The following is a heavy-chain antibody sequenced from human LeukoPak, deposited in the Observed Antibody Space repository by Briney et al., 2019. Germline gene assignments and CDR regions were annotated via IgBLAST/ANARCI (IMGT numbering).Heavy chain of an antibody. Sequence: PSETLSRTGTVSGGSISSGSYDWSGIRQPAGKGLEWIERIYNSGSPNSNPSLKSRVTITVATSNNQFSLKLSSVTAADTAVYYYARDYYVSGSYRAWFDPWGQGTLVTVSS. CDR2: IYNSGSP. J-gene: IGHJ5*02. CDR3: ARDYYVSGSYRAWFDP. D-gene: IGHD3-10*01. CDR1: GGSISSGSYD. V-gene: IGHV4-61*02.